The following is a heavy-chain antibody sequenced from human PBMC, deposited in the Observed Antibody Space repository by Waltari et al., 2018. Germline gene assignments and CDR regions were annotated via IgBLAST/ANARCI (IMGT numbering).Heavy chain of an antibody. CDR1: GGSISSYY. Sequence: QVQLQESGPGLVKPSETLSLTCTVSGGSISSYYWSWIRQPDGKGLEWIGRIYTSGSTNYNPSLKSRVTMSVDTSKNQFSLKLSSVTAADTAVYYCARVSTYYYGSGSYNWFDPWGQGTLVTVSS. CDR2: IYTSGST. J-gene: IGHJ5*02. D-gene: IGHD3-10*01. V-gene: IGHV4-4*07. CDR3: ARVSTYYYGSGSYNWFDP.